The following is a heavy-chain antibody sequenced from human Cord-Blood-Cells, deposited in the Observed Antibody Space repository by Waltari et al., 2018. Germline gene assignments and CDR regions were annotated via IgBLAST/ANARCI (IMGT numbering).Heavy chain of an antibody. CDR3: ARGYDSSGYYYYFDY. D-gene: IGHD3-22*01. CDR1: GGTFSSYA. J-gene: IGHJ4*02. Sequence: QVQLVQSGAEVKKPGSSVKVSCKASGGTFSSYAISWVRQAPGQGLEWMGRIIPILGIANYAQKFQGRVTITADESTSTAYMELSSLRSEDTAVYYCARGYDSSGYYYYFDYWGQGTLVTVSS. CDR2: IIPILGIA. V-gene: IGHV1-69*04.